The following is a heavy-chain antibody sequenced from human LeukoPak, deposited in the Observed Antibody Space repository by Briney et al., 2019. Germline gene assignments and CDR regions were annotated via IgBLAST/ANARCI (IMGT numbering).Heavy chain of an antibody. Sequence: GGSLRLSCAASGFTFSSYEMNWVRQAPGKGLEWVSYISSSGSTIYYADSVKGRFTISRDNSKNSLYLQMNGLRTEDTAMYFCVKDVVRNGYNYFDCWGQGTLVTVSS. CDR2: ISSSGSTI. V-gene: IGHV3-48*03. J-gene: IGHJ4*02. D-gene: IGHD5-24*01. CDR3: VKDVVRNGYNYFDC. CDR1: GFTFSSYE.